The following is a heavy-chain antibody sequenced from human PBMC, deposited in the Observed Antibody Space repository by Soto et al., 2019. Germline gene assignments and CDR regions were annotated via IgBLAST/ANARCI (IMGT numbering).Heavy chain of an antibody. D-gene: IGHD3-16*01. J-gene: IGHJ4*02. Sequence: PGVSLRLSGSTSGFAFINYAMNWVRQAPGKGLYWVSGISSVWGTTDYADSVKGRFTIFIDNSKNSVQLHMNTLKAEDAAVDDFARGLWGEGTLVTGAS. V-gene: IGHV3-23*01. CDR2: ISSVWGTT. CDR3: ARGL. CDR1: GFAFINYA.